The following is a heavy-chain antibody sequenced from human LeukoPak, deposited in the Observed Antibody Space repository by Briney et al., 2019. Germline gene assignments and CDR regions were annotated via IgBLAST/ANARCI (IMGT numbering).Heavy chain of an antibody. CDR1: GFTFNSYG. CDR3: VKGIVVVTARAFDY. V-gene: IGHV3-64D*06. CDR2: ISSNGGST. D-gene: IGHD2-21*02. Sequence: QSGRSLRLSCAASGFTFNSYGMHWVRQAPGKGLEYVSAISSNGGSTYYADSVKGRFTISRDNSKNTLYLQMSSLRPEVTAVYYCVKGIVVVTARAFDYWGQGTLVTVSS. J-gene: IGHJ4*02.